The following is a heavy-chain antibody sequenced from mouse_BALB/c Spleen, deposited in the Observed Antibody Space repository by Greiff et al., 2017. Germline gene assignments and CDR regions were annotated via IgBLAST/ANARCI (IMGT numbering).Heavy chain of an antibody. CDR3: GREITTATRGAMDY. Sequence: EVKLMESGPELVKTGASVKISCKASGYSFTDYYMNWVKQSHGKSLEWIGRINPYNGDTFYNQKFKGKATLTVDKSSSTAHMELLSLTSEDSAVYYCGREITTATRGAMDYWGQGTSVTVSS. J-gene: IGHJ4*01. D-gene: IGHD1-2*01. V-gene: IGHV1-37*01. CDR2: INPYNGDT. CDR1: GYSFTDYY.